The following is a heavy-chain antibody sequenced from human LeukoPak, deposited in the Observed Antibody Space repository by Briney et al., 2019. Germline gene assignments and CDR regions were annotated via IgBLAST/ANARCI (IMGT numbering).Heavy chain of an antibody. CDR3: ARADFGGNGDY. D-gene: IGHD4-23*01. J-gene: IGHJ4*02. CDR1: GFTFDDYA. V-gene: IGHV3-9*01. CDR2: ISWNSGSI. Sequence: PGGSLRLSCAASGFTFDDYAMHWVRQAPGKGLEWVSGISWNSGSIGYADSVKGRFTISRDNAKTSLYLQMNSLSPEDTAVYYCARADFGGNGDYWGQGTLVTVSS.